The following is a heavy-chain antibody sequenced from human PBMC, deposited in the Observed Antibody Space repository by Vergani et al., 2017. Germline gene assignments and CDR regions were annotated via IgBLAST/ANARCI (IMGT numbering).Heavy chain of an antibody. D-gene: IGHD6-19*01. Sequence: QFQLVQSAAEVKKPRSSVKVSCKASVGTSSSYAISWVRQAPGQGLEWMGRIIPIFGTANYAQQFPGRVTTTADESTSTAYMELSGLGSEDTAVYYCAREIAVAGTYDYGMDVGGEGTTVTVSS. V-gene: IGHV1-69*13. CDR2: IIPIFGTA. CDR3: AREIAVAGTYDYGMDV. CDR1: VGTSSSYA. J-gene: IGHJ6*04.